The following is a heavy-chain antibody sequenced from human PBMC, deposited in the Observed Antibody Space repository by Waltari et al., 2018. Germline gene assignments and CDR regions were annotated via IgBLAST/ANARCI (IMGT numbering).Heavy chain of an antibody. Sequence: QLELQESGPRLVKPSETLSLRCTVSGVYITRHGYYSDWIRHPPGKGLEWIGTVYYSGTTYYNPSLESRVTISVDSSTNQFSLNLTSVTAADTAVYFCARRLGSGSYFNQGWFDPWGHGTLVTVSS. CDR2: VYYSGTT. CDR3: ARRLGSGSYFNQGWFDP. V-gene: IGHV4-39*01. D-gene: IGHD3-10*01. CDR1: GVYITRHGYY. J-gene: IGHJ5*02.